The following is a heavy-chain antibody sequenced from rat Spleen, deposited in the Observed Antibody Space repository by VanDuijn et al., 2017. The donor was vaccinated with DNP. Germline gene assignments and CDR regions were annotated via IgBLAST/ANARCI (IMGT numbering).Heavy chain of an antibody. D-gene: IGHD1-4*01. CDR2: IDWEGDK. J-gene: IGHJ4*01. V-gene: IGHV8S18*01. Sequence: QVTLKESGPGMLQPSKTLSLTCSFSGFSLSTSGMVVSWIRQPSGKSLEWLAAIDWEGDKYYNPALKSRLTVSKDTSNTQVFLKITSVDIADTATYYCARGGDGYNYEDAMDAWGQGTSVTVSS. CDR1: GFSLSTSGMV. CDR3: ARGGDGYNYEDAMDA.